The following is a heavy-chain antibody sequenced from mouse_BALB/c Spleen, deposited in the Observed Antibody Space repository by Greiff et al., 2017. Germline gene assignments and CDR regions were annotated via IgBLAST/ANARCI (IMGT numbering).Heavy chain of an antibody. Sequence: VQLQQPGAELVKPGASVKLSCKASGYTFTSYYMYWVKQRPGQGLEWIGGINPSNGGTNFNEKFKSKATLAVDKSSSTAYMQLSSLTSEDSAVYYCTRGGGTARVLAWFAYWGQGTLVTVSA. D-gene: IGHD3-1*01. CDR2: INPSNGGT. CDR1: GYTFTSYY. CDR3: TRGGGTARVLAWFAY. V-gene: IGHV1S81*02. J-gene: IGHJ3*01.